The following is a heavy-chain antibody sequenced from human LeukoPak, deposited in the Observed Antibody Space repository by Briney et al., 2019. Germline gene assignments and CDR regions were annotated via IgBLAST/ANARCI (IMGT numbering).Heavy chain of an antibody. J-gene: IGHJ3*02. CDR1: GGSISSGDYY. V-gene: IGHV4-30-4*01. CDR3: ARAASASSGWLAGAFDI. CDR2: IYYSGST. D-gene: IGHD6-19*01. Sequence: TSQTLSLTCTVSGGSISSGDYYWSWIRQPPGKGLEWIGYIYYSGSTYYNPSLKNRVTISVDTSKNQFSLKLSSVTAADTAVYYCARAASASSGWLAGAFDIWGQGTMVTVSS.